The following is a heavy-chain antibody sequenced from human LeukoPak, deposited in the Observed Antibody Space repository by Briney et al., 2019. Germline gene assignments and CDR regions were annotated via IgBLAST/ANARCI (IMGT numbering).Heavy chain of an antibody. Sequence: PGGSLRLSCAASGFTFSSYWMHWVRQAPGKGLVWVSRINCDGSSTSYADSVKGRFTISRDNAKNTLYLQMNSLRAEDTAVYYCARKGYCSGGSCYSTYFDYWGQGTLVTVSS. D-gene: IGHD2-15*01. CDR3: ARKGYCSGGSCYSTYFDY. V-gene: IGHV3-74*01. CDR1: GFTFSSYW. CDR2: INCDGSST. J-gene: IGHJ4*02.